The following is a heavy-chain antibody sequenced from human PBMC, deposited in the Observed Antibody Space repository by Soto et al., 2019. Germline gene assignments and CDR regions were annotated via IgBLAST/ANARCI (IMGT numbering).Heavy chain of an antibody. CDR2: IYYSGST. V-gene: IGHV4-39*01. Sequence: PSETLSLTCSVSGGSISSSSYYWGWIRQPPGKGLEWIGNIYYSGSTHYNPSLKSRITISVDTSKNQFSLKMSSVTAADTAVYYCTRTHYYDSSGYLSRYYFDYWGQGT. CDR1: GGSISSSSYY. J-gene: IGHJ4*02. CDR3: TRTHYYDSSGYLSRYYFDY. D-gene: IGHD3-22*01.